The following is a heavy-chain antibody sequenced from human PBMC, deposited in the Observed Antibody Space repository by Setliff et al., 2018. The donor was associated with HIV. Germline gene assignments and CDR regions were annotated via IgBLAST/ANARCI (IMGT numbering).Heavy chain of an antibody. V-gene: IGHV3-7*03. Sequence: SGGSLRLSCAASGFTFSSSAMHWVRQAPGKGLEWVANIKQDGSEKYYVDSVKGRFTISRDNSKNTLYLQMNSLRAEDTAVYYCARGGVVVLIYFQHWGQGTLVTVSS. CDR2: IKQDGSEK. CDR3: ARGGVVVLIYFQH. J-gene: IGHJ1*01. D-gene: IGHD3-22*01. CDR1: GFTFSSSA.